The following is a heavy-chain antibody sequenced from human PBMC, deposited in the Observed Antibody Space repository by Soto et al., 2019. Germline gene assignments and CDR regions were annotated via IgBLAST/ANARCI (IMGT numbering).Heavy chain of an antibody. D-gene: IGHD6-13*01. CDR2: ISDFGATT. V-gene: IGHV3-23*01. J-gene: IGHJ4*02. Sequence: EVQLLESGGGLVQPGGSLRLSCAASGFTFSSYAMSWVRQAPGKGLEWVSAISDFGATTYYADSVKGRFTISRDNSKNTFYLQMNSLRAEDTAAYYCAKDRNTGSWYGYFDLWGQGTLVTVSS. CDR1: GFTFSSYA. CDR3: AKDRNTGSWYGYFDL.